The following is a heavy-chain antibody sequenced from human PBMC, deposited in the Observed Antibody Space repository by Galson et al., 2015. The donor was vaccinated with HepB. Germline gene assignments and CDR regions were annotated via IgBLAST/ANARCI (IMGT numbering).Heavy chain of an antibody. V-gene: IGHV1-2*06. J-gene: IGHJ5*02. CDR2: INPNTGDT. CDR3: ARAPYYSGGGSPFDP. D-gene: IGHD3-10*01. CDR1: GYTFSYYH. Sequence: SVTASCKATGYTFSYYHIHWVRQAPGQGLEWMGRINPNTGDTNYAQKIQGKVTMTRNTSISTATMELRRLRSDDTAILFCARAPYYSGGGSPFDPWGQGTLVTVSS.